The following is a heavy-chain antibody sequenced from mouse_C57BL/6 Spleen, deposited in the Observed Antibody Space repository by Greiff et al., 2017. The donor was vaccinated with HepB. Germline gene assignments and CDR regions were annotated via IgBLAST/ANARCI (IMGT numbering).Heavy chain of an antibody. CDR2: INPNNGGT. V-gene: IGHV1-18*01. D-gene: IGHD1-1*02. CDR3: ARGGGWFAY. CDR1: GYTFTDYN. J-gene: IGHJ3*01. Sequence: EVQLQQSGPELVKPGASVKIPCKASGYTFTDYNMDWVKQSRGKSLEWIGDINPNNGGTIYNQKFKGKATLTVDKSSSTAYMELRSLTSEDTAVSYCARGGGWFAYWGQGTLVTVSA.